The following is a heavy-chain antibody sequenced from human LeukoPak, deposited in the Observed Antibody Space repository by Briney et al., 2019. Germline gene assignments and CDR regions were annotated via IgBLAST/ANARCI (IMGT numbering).Heavy chain of an antibody. CDR2: IYYSGST. CDR3: ARGPDWGSYLPRDYYYYMDV. J-gene: IGHJ6*03. Sequence: SETLSLTCTVSGGSISSYYWSWIRQPPGKGLEWIGYIYYSGSTNYNPSLKSRVTISVDTSKNQFSLKLSSVTAADTAVYYCARGPDWGSYLPRDYYYYMDVWGKGTTVTISS. CDR1: GGSISSYY. V-gene: IGHV4-59*01. D-gene: IGHD1-26*01.